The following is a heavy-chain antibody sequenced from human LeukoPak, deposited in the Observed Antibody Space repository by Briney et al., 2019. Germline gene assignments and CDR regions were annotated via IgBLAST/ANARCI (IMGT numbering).Heavy chain of an antibody. Sequence: SETLSLTCTVSGGSISSYYCNWIRQPAGKGLEWIGRIYTSGSTNYNPSLKSRVTISVDTSKNQFSLKLSSVTAADTAVYYCARCIVGAANWFDPWGQGTLVTVSS. D-gene: IGHD1-26*01. J-gene: IGHJ5*02. V-gene: IGHV4-4*07. CDR1: GGSISSYY. CDR2: IYTSGST. CDR3: ARCIVGAANWFDP.